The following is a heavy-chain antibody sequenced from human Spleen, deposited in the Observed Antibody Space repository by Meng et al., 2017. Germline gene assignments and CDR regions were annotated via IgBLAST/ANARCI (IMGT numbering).Heavy chain of an antibody. CDR2: IFSSGSYI. Sequence: VWLGVELVKPGCSLRLSVVAFGFTFSCYMMNWVRKAPGKGLEWVSSIFSSGSYINYADSVKGRFTISRDNAKNSLYLQMNSLRAEDTAVYYCASKTSTGEFDYWGQGTLVTVSS. CDR1: GFTFSCYM. CDR3: ASKTSTGEFDY. J-gene: IGHJ4*02. V-gene: IGHV3-21*01. D-gene: IGHD7-27*01.